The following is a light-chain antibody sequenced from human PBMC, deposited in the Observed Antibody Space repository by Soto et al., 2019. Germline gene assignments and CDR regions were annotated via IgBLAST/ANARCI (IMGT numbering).Light chain of an antibody. V-gene: IGKV1-9*01. Sequence: DIQLTQSPSFLSASVGDRVTITCRASQGISTYLAWYLQKPGKDPKLLIYGASTLQSGVPSRFSGSGSGTEFTLTISSRQPEDFGTYYCQQLNSDWYAFGQGTKLEIK. J-gene: IGKJ2*01. CDR2: GAS. CDR1: QGISTY. CDR3: QQLNSDWYA.